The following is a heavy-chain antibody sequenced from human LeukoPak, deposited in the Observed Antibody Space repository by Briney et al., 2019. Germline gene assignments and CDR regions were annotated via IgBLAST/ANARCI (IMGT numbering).Heavy chain of an antibody. V-gene: IGHV4-34*01. J-gene: IGHJ5*02. D-gene: IGHD3-16*01. CDR3: AIRYDYVWGAHGWFDP. Sequence: SETLSLTCAVYGGSFSCYYWSWIRQPPGKGLEWIGEINHRGGTNYNPARKSRVTISVDTSTTQISLNLSSVTAADPAVYYCAIRYDYVWGAHGWFDPWGQGTLVTVSS. CDR1: GGSFSCYY. CDR2: INHRGGT.